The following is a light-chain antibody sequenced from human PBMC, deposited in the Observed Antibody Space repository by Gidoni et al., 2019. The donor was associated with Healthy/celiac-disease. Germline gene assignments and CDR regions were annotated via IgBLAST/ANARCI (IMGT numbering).Light chain of an antibody. V-gene: IGLV6-57*02. CDR2: EDN. J-gene: IGLJ3*02. CDR1: SCSIASNY. Sequence: NFMLTQPHSVSESPGKTVTISCTGSSCSIASNYVQWYQQRPGSAPTTVIYEDNQRPSGVPDLFSGSIDSSSNSASLTISGLKTEDEADYYCQSYDSSNHWVFGGGTKLTVL. CDR3: QSYDSSNHWV.